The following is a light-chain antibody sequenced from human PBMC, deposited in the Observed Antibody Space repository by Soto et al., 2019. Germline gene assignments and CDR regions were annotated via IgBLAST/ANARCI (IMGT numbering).Light chain of an antibody. J-gene: IGKJ4*01. CDR3: KQYGSSPPVT. V-gene: IGKV3-20*01. CDR1: QSVRSNY. Sequence: EIVLTQSPGALSLSPGERATPSCRASQSVRSNYLAWYQQKPGQAPRLLIYGASSRATGIPDRFSGSGSGTDFTLTISRLEPEDFAVYYCKQYGSSPPVTFGGGTRVEIK. CDR2: GAS.